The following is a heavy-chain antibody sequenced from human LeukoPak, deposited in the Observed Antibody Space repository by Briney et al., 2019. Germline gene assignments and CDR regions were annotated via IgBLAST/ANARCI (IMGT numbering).Heavy chain of an antibody. CDR1: GYTFTGYY. Sequence: ASVKVSCKASGYTFTGYYMHWVRQAPGQGLEWMGWINPNSGGTNYAQKFQGRVTMTRDTSISTAYMELSRLRSDDTAVYYCARVGGYYYDSSGYHYGAEYFQHWGQGILVTVSS. CDR3: ARVGGYYYDSSGYHYGAEYFQH. CDR2: INPNSGGT. J-gene: IGHJ1*01. V-gene: IGHV1-2*02. D-gene: IGHD3-22*01.